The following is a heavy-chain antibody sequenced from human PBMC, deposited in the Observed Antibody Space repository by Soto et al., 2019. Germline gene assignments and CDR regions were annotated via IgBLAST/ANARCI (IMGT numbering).Heavy chain of an antibody. Sequence: SETLSLTCTVSGGSIGIYYWSWIRQPPGKGLEWIGHIYYSVNTNYNPSLKSRVTISVDTSKNQFSLKMTSVTAADTAVYYCAKYDFWSGYFVDSWDQGTLVTVSS. CDR1: GGSIGIYY. J-gene: IGHJ4*02. D-gene: IGHD3-3*01. CDR2: IYYSVNT. V-gene: IGHV4-59*08. CDR3: AKYDFWSGYFVDS.